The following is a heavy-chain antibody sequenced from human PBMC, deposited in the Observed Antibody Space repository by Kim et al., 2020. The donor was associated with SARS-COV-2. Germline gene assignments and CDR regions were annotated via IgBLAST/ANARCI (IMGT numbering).Heavy chain of an antibody. V-gene: IGHV3-7*03. CDR3: AREPITMVRGVIITDNWFDP. D-gene: IGHD3-10*01. Sequence: GGSLRLSCAASGFTFSSYWMSWVRQAPGKGLEWVANIKQDGSEKYYVDSVKGRFTISRDNAKNSLYLQMNSLRAEDTAVYYCAREPITMVRGVIITDNWFDPWGQGTLVTVSS. J-gene: IGHJ5*02. CDR1: GFTFSSYW. CDR2: IKQDGSEK.